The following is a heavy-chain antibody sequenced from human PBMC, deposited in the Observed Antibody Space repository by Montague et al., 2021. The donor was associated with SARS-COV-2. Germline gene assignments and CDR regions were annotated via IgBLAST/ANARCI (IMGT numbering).Heavy chain of an antibody. CDR3: ARRGRKLLPVATTIGGFDI. V-gene: IGHV4-39*02. J-gene: IGHJ3*02. Sequence: SETLSLTCTVAGGSISSNNYYWDWIRQPPGKGLEWIGSIYDSGSTXYNPSLKSQVTISVDTSKNHFSLKLNFVTAADTAVYYCARRGRKLLPVATTIGGFDIWGQGTMVTVSS. D-gene: IGHD5-12*01. CDR2: IYDSGST. CDR1: GGSISSNNYY.